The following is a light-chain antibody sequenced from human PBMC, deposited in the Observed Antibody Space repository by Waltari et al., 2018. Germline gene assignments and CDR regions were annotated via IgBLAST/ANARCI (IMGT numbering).Light chain of an antibody. J-gene: IGKJ1*01. V-gene: IGKV4-1*01. CDR3: QQHYSTPRT. CDR2: WAY. Sequence: DIVMTQSPDSLAVSLGERATINCKSSQNILYSSNNKNYLAWYQLKPGQAPKLLFYWAYTPESGVPYRFSGSGSGTEFTLTINSLQAEDVAVYYCQQHYSTPRTFGQGTKMEIK. CDR1: QNILYSSNNKNY.